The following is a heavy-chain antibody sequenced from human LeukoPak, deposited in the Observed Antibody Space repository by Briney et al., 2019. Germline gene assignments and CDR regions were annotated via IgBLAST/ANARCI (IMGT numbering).Heavy chain of an antibody. CDR1: GFTFSSYG. Sequence: PGGSLRLSCAASGFTFSSYGMHWVRQAPGKGLEWVAVISYDGSNKYYADSVKGRFTISRDNSKNTLYLQMNSLRAEDTAVYYCAKGSSGWYEGGFDYWGQGTLVTVSS. D-gene: IGHD6-19*01. CDR3: AKGSSGWYEGGFDY. CDR2: ISYDGSNK. V-gene: IGHV3-30*18. J-gene: IGHJ4*02.